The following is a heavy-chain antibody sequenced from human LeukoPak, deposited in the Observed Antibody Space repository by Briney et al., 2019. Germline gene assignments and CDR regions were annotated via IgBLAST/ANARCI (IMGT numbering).Heavy chain of an antibody. J-gene: IGHJ4*02. CDR1: GFTVSSNY. V-gene: IGHV3-53*01. CDR3: AGVPYYYDGRGFFDY. Sequence: GGSLRLSCAASGFTVSSNYMSWVRQAPGKGLEWVSVIYSGGSTYYADSVKGRFTISRDNSKNTLYLQLNSLRAEDTAVYYCAGVPYYYDGRGFFDYWDQGTLVTVSS. D-gene: IGHD3-22*01. CDR2: IYSGGST.